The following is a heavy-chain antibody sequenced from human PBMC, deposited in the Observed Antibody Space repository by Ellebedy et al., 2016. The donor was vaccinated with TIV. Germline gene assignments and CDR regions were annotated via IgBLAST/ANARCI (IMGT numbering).Heavy chain of an antibody. D-gene: IGHD6-19*01. Sequence: ESLKISXAASGFTFSVSWMSWVRQAPGKGLEWVANIKYDGSATYYVDSVRGRFTISRDNAKNSLYLQMNSLRGEDTAVYYCARWAGIGYGMDVWGQGTTVTVSS. J-gene: IGHJ6*02. CDR2: IKYDGSAT. V-gene: IGHV3-7*01. CDR1: GFTFSVSW. CDR3: ARWAGIGYGMDV.